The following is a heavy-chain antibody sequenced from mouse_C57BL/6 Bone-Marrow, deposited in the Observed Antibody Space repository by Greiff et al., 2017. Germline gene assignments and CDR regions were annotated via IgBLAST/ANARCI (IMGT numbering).Heavy chain of an antibody. Sequence: QVQLQQSGAELARPGASVKLSCKASGYTFTSYGISWVKQRTGQGLEWIGEIYPRSGNTYYNEKFKGKATLTADKSSSTGYMELRSLTSADSAVYFCATAVVATEWYFDVWGTGTTVTVSS. CDR1: GYTFTSYG. CDR3: ATAVVATEWYFDV. V-gene: IGHV1-81*01. J-gene: IGHJ1*03. D-gene: IGHD1-1*01. CDR2: IYPRSGNT.